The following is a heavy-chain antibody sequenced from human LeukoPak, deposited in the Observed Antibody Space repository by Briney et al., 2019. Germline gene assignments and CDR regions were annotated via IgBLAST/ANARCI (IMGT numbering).Heavy chain of an antibody. D-gene: IGHD3-16*01. Sequence: GGSLRLSCAASGFTFSSYELYWVRQGPGKGLEWISYISSSSSTIKYADSVRGRFTISRDDARESLYLQMNSLRAEDTAIYYCGASRQYVGAFDIWGQGTLVTVPS. CDR3: GASRQYVGAFDI. CDR2: ISSSSSTI. V-gene: IGHV3-48*03. CDR1: GFTFSSYE. J-gene: IGHJ3*02.